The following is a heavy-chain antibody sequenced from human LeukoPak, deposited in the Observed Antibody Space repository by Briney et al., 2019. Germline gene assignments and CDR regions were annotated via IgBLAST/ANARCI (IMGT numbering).Heavy chain of an antibody. V-gene: IGHV4-59*01. CDR3: ARETPYYDSSGPIDY. D-gene: IGHD3-22*01. CDR1: GGSISSYY. Sequence: SETLSLTCTVSGGSISSYYWSWIRQPPGKGLKWIGYIYYSGSTNYNPSLKSRVTISVDTSKNQFSLMLSSVTAADTAVYYCARETPYYDSSGPIDYWGQGTLVTVSS. J-gene: IGHJ4*02. CDR2: IYYSGST.